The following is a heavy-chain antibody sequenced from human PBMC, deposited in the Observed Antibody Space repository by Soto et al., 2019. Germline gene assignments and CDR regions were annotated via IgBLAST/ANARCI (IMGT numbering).Heavy chain of an antibody. J-gene: IGHJ6*02. CDR1: GFTFDSFA. CDR2: ISWDGATI. Sequence: EVQLVESGGGLVQPGRSLRLSCAASGFTFDSFAIQWVRQAPGKGLEWVSSISWDGATIAYADAVKGRFTISRDNAKKFAFLQMNSLRSDDSAFYYCAKGGYDLIYYFGMDVWGQGTTVTVSS. V-gene: IGHV3-9*01. CDR3: AKGGYDLIYYFGMDV. D-gene: IGHD5-12*01.